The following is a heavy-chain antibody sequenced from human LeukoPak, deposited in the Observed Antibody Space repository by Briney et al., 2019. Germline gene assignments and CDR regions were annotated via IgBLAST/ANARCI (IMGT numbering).Heavy chain of an antibody. J-gene: IGHJ4*02. Sequence: SETLSLTCTVSGGSISNYYWSWIRQPPGKGLEWIGYIYYSGSTNYNPSLKSRLTISVDTPKNHFSLRLTSVTAADTAVYYCARXXEXCSXGSCFLDYFDYWGQGTLVIVSS. CDR2: IYYSGST. V-gene: IGHV4-59*08. D-gene: IGHD2-15*01. CDR3: ARXXEXCSXGSCFLDYFDY. CDR1: GGSISNYY.